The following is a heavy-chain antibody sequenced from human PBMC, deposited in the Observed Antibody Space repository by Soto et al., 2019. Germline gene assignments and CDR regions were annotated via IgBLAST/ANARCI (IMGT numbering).Heavy chain of an antibody. V-gene: IGHV4-61*01. CDR3: ARESYGMDV. Sequence: QVQLQELGPGLVKPSETLSLTCTVSGGSVSSGSYYWSWIRQPPGKGLEWIGYIYYSGSTNYNPSLKSRVTISVDTSKNQFSLKLSSVTAADTAVYYCARESYGMDVWGQGTTVTVSS. CDR1: GGSVSSGSYY. CDR2: IYYSGST. J-gene: IGHJ6*02.